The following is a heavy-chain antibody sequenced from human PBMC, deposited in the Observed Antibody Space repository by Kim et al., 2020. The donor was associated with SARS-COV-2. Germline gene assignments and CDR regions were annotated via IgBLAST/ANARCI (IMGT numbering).Heavy chain of an antibody. V-gene: IGHV4-39*01. CDR3: ARRSWDGYNPGTFDY. Sequence: SETLSLTCTVSGGSISSSSYYWGWIRQPPGKGLEWIGSIYYSGSTYYNPSLKSRVTISVDTSKNQFSLKLSSVTAADTAVYYCARRSWDGYNPGTFDYWGQGTLVTVSS. CDR1: GGSISSSSYY. J-gene: IGHJ4*02. CDR2: IYYSGST. D-gene: IGHD5-12*01.